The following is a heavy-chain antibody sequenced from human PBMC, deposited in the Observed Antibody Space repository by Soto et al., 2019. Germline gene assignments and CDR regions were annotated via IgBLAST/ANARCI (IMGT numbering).Heavy chain of an antibody. Sequence: QVQLQKWGAGLLKPSETLSLTCAVYGGSFSGYYWNWIRQPPGKGLEWIGEIYESGSTNYNPSLKSRVTISVDTSKNQFSLKLNSVTAADTAVYYCARGRGYSYGFLDYWGQGNLVTVAS. V-gene: IGHV4-34*01. CDR1: GGSFSGYY. J-gene: IGHJ4*02. D-gene: IGHD5-18*01. CDR3: ARGRGYSYGFLDY. CDR2: IYESGST.